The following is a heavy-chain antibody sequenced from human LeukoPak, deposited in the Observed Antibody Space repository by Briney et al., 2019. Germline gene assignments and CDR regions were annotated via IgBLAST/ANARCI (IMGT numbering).Heavy chain of an antibody. Sequence: GGSLRLSCAASGFTLSNSPMHWVRQAPGKGLEWLAVISNDGGAKYEVDSVKGRFTISRDNSKNSLYLEINSLGVEDTAVYYCAREMGSSGRAGFFDYWGQGTLVTVTS. CDR1: GFTLSNSP. CDR2: ISNDGGAK. CDR3: AREMGSSGRAGFFDY. J-gene: IGHJ4*02. V-gene: IGHV3-30*14. D-gene: IGHD6-19*01.